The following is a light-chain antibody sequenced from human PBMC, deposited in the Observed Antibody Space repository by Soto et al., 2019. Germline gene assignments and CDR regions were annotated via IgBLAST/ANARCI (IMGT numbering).Light chain of an antibody. CDR1: QSVNSRF. V-gene: IGKV3-20*01. J-gene: IGKJ3*01. CDR3: QHYDGPPFT. CDR2: GVS. Sequence: EIVLTQSPGTLSLSPGERATLSCRASQSVNSRFLAWYQQKPGQAPSLLIYGVSSRATGIPDRFSGSGSGTDFPLIISRLAPEDSCVYYCQHYDGPPFTFGPGTKVDIK.